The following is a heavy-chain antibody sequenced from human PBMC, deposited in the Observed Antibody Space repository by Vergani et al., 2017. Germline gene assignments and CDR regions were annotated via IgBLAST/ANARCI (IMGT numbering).Heavy chain of an antibody. D-gene: IGHD5-24*01. CDR3: ARGEMVTWIGIDY. CDR1: GFTFSSYS. Sequence: EVQLVESGGGLVKPGGSLRLSCAASGFTFSSYSMNWVRQAPGKGLEWVSSISSSSSYIYYADSVKGRFTISRDNAKNSLYLQMNSLRAEDTAVYYCARGEMVTWIGIDYWGQGTLVTVSS. CDR2: ISSSSSYI. J-gene: IGHJ4*02. V-gene: IGHV3-21*01.